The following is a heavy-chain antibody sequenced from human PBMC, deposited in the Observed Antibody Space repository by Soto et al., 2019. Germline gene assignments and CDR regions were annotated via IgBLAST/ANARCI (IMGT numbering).Heavy chain of an antibody. Sequence: SLRLSCAASGFTFSNAWMSCVRQAPGKGLEWVGRIKSKTDGGTTDYAAPVKGRFTISRDDSKNTLYLQMNSLKTEDKAVYYCTSQEYCSSTRCYSSYFDYWGKGTLVTVSS. CDR2: IKSKTDGGTT. V-gene: IGHV3-15*01. J-gene: IGHJ4*02. CDR1: GFTFSNAW. D-gene: IGHD2-2*01. CDR3: TSQEYCSSTRCYSSYFDY.